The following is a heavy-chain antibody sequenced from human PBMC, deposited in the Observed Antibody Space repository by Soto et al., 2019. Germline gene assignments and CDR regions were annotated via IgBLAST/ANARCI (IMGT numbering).Heavy chain of an antibody. CDR3: AKDGRWLQTQLGYYGMDV. CDR2: ISYDGSNK. Sequence: GGSLRLSCAASGFTFSSYGMHWVRQAPGKGLEWVAVISYDGSNKYYADSVKGRFTISRDNSKNTLYLQMNSLRAEDTAVYYCAKDGRWLQTQLGYYGMDVWGQGTTVTVSS. CDR1: GFTFSSYG. D-gene: IGHD5-12*01. J-gene: IGHJ6*02. V-gene: IGHV3-30*18.